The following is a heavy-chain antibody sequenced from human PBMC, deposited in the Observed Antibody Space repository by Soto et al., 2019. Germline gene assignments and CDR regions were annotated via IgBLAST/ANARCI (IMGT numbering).Heavy chain of an antibody. V-gene: IGHV4-39*01. CDR1: GGSISSSSYY. Sequence: QLQLQESGPGLVKPSETLSLTCTVSGGSISSSSYYCGWIRQPPGKGLEWIGSIYYSGSTYYNPSLKSRVTISVDTSNNQFSLKLSSVTAADTAVYYCATRVLRFLEWLSPPDSMDVWGQGTTVTVSS. CDR2: IYYSGST. D-gene: IGHD3-3*01. J-gene: IGHJ6*02. CDR3: ATRVLRFLEWLSPPDSMDV.